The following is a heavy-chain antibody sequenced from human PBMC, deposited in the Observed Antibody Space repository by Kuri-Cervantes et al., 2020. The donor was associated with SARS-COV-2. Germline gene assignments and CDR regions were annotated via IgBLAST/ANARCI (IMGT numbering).Heavy chain of an antibody. CDR1: GFTFSSYA. V-gene: IGHV3-30-3*01. J-gene: IGHJ4*02. CDR3: ARTLGEDIVVVPAATFDY. D-gene: IGHD2-2*01. Sequence: GGSLRLSCAASGFTFSSYAMHWVRQAPGKGLEWVAVISYDGSNKYYADSVKGRFTISRDNSKNTLYLQMNGLRAEDTAVYYCARTLGEDIVVVPAATFDYWGQGTLVTVSS. CDR2: ISYDGSNK.